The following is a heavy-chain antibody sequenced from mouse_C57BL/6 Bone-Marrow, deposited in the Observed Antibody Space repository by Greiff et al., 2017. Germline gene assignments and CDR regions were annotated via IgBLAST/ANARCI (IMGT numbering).Heavy chain of an antibody. CDR3: ARNDYEGKDYFDY. V-gene: IGHV1-26*01. CDR2: INPNNGGT. Sequence: VQLKQSGPELVKPGASVKISCKASGYTFTDYYMNWVKQSHGKSLEWIGDINPNNGGTSYNQKFKGKATLTVDKSSSTAYMELRSLTSEDSAVYYCARNDYEGKDYFDYWGQGTTLTVSS. J-gene: IGHJ2*01. D-gene: IGHD2-4*01. CDR1: GYTFTDYY.